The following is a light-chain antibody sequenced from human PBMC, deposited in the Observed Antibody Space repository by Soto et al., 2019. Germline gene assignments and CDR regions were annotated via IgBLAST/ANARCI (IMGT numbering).Light chain of an antibody. V-gene: IGKV3-20*01. CDR1: QSVRSSY. J-gene: IGKJ1*01. CDR3: QHYGSSPT. CDR2: DVS. Sequence: EIVLTQSPGTLSLSPGERATLSCRSSQSVRSSYLAWYQQKPGQAPRLLIYDVSSRATGIPDRFSGSGSGTDFTLTISRLEPEDFAVYYCQHYGSSPTFGQGTKVEIK.